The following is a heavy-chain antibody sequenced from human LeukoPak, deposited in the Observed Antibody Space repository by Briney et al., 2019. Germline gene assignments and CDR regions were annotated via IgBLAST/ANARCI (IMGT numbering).Heavy chain of an antibody. CDR2: INSDGSST. CDR1: GFTFSSYW. D-gene: IGHD6-19*01. Sequence: PGGSLRLSCAASGFTFSSYWMHWVRQAPGKGLVWVSRINSDGSSTSYADSVKGRFTISRDNAKNTLYLQMNSLRAEDTAVYYCACFSGWYGGDAFDIWGQGTMVTVSS. CDR3: ACFSGWYGGDAFDI. V-gene: IGHV3-74*01. J-gene: IGHJ3*02.